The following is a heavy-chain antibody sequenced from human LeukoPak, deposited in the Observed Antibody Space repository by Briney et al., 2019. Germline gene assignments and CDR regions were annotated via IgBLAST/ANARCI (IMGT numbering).Heavy chain of an antibody. D-gene: IGHD6-19*01. Sequence: PSETLSLTCTVSGGSINSYYWSWIRQPPGKGLEWIGYIYYSGYTNYNPSLKSRVTISVDTSKNQFSLKLSSVTAADTAVYYCASSKTNGDSSGWYAWFDPWGQGTLVTVSS. J-gene: IGHJ5*02. CDR3: ASSKTNGDSSGWYAWFDP. V-gene: IGHV4-59*01. CDR2: IYYSGYT. CDR1: GGSINSYY.